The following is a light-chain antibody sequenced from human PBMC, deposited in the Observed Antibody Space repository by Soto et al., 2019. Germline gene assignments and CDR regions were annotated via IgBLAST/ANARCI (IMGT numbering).Light chain of an antibody. CDR3: QQYNSYSRFA. CDR2: DAS. V-gene: IGKV1-5*01. CDR1: QSISSW. Sequence: DIQMTQSPSTLSASVGDRVTITCRASQSISSWLAWYQQKPGKAPKLLIYDASSVESGVPSRFSGSGSGTEFTLTISSLQPDDFATYYCQQYNSYSRFAFGPGTKVDIK. J-gene: IGKJ3*01.